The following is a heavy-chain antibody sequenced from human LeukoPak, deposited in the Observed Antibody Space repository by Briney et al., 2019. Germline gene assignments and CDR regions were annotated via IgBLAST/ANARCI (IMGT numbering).Heavy chain of an antibody. V-gene: IGHV3-33*01. J-gene: IGHJ4*02. CDR1: GFTFSNYG. CDR3: WRDLAYCGSGKQNY. Sequence: GGSLRLSCAASGFTFSNYGMHWVRQAPGKGLEWVAAIWYDGSNKYYGDSVKGRFTISRDNSKNTLYLQMNSLRAEDTAAYYCWRDLAYCGSGKQNYWGQGTLVTVSS. CDR2: IWYDGSNK. D-gene: IGHD3-10*01.